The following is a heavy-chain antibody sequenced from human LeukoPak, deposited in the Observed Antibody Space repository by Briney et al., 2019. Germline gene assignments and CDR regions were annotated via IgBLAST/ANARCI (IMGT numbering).Heavy chain of an antibody. V-gene: IGHV3-74*03. CDR1: GFTFSTYW. J-gene: IGHJ4*02. Sequence: PGGSLRLSCAASGFTFSTYWMHWVRQAPGKGLVWVSRINTDGSDTSYADSVKGRFTISRDNARNTLYLQMNSLRADDTAVYYCAKGDDIVVIPAAPNWGQGALVTVSS. CDR2: INTDGSDT. D-gene: IGHD2-2*01. CDR3: AKGDDIVVIPAAPN.